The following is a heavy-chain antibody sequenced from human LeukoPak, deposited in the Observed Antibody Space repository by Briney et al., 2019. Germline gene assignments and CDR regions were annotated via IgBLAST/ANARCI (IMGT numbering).Heavy chain of an antibody. J-gene: IGHJ6*02. V-gene: IGHV4-59*07. CDR2: IYHSGST. CDR1: GGSIRGYY. Sequence: SDTLSLTCTVSGGSIRGYYWNWIRQPPGKGLEWIGHIYHSGSTDYNPSLKSRVTISVDTSKSQFSLKLASMTAADTAFYFCARAGGGCTRTSCPIPYYGLDVWGQGTTVTVSS. D-gene: IGHD2-2*01. CDR3: ARAGGGCTRTSCPIPYYGLDV.